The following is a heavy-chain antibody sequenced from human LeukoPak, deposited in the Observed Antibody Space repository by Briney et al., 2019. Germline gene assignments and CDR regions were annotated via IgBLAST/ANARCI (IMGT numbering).Heavy chain of an antibody. D-gene: IGHD3-10*01. V-gene: IGHV4-31*03. Sequence: SGTLSLTCTVSGGXISSGGYYWSWIRQHPGKGLEWIGYIYYSGSTYYNPSLKSRVTISVDTSKNQFSLKLSSVTAADTAVYYCARDPNGSGSFDYWGQVTLVTVSS. J-gene: IGHJ4*02. CDR1: GGXISSGGYY. CDR2: IYYSGST. CDR3: ARDPNGSGSFDY.